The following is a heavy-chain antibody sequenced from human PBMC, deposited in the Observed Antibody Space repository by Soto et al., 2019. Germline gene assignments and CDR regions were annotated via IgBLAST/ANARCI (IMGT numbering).Heavy chain of an antibody. D-gene: IGHD3-10*01. CDR3: ARMGTCGSINWCAP. V-gene: IGHV1-8*01. J-gene: IGHJ5*02. CDR1: GYIFTNND. CDR2: MNPGSGDT. Sequence: ASVKVSCKASGYIFTNNDVSWVRQATGQGLEWMGWMNPGSGDTGYAQKFQGRVTMTRDISIATAYMELSSLRSDDTAIYYCARMGTCGSINWCAPRGQGTLVTVSS.